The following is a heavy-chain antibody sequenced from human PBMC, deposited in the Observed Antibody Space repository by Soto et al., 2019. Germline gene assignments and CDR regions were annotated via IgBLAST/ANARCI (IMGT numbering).Heavy chain of an antibody. CDR1: GFTFSSYA. V-gene: IGHV3-64*01. Sequence: VQLVESGGGLVQPGGSLRLSCAASGFTFSSYAMHWVRQAPGKGLEYVSAISSNGGSTYYANSVKGRFTISRDNSKNTLYLQMGSLRAEDMAVYYCARGIVATNSDPPGGYWGQGTLVTVSS. CDR2: ISSNGGST. J-gene: IGHJ4*02. CDR3: ARGIVATNSDPPGGY. D-gene: IGHD5-12*01.